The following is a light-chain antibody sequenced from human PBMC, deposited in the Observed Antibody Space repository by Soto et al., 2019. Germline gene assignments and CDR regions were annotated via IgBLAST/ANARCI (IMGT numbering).Light chain of an antibody. V-gene: IGLV2-14*01. J-gene: IGLJ3*02. CDR2: DVS. CDR1: SSDVGAYNY. CDR3: SSYTTATTRV. Sequence: QSVLTQPPSVSGSPGQSITISCTGTSSDVGAYNYVSWYQQHPGKAPNLMIFDVSNRPSGVSNRFSGSKSGNTASLTISGLPAEDEAYYYCSSYTTATTRVFGGGTQLTVL.